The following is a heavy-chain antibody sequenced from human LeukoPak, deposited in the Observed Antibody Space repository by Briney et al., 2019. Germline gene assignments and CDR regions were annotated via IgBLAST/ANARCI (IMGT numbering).Heavy chain of an antibody. J-gene: IGHJ6*03. CDR1: GVSISSGAYY. CDR3: ARGGGYCTNGVCHPYYIDV. D-gene: IGHD2-8*01. V-gene: IGHV4-31*03. CDR2: IYYSGST. Sequence: SQTLSLTCTVSGVSISSGAYYWSWLRQHPGKGLEWIGYIYYSGSTYHNPSLKSRVTISVDTSKNQFSLKLSSVTAADTAVYYCARGGGYCTNGVCHPYYIDVWGKGTTVTVSS.